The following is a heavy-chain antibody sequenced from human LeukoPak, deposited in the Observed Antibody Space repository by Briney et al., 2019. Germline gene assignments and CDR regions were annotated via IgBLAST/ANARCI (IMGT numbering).Heavy chain of an antibody. V-gene: IGHV5-51*01. Sequence: GESLKISCKGSGYSFTSYWIGWVRQMPGKGLEWMGIIYPGDSDTRYSPSSQGQVTISADKSISTAYLQWSSLKASDTAMYYCARHNGGGYYYVYGAAFDIWGQGTMVTVSS. J-gene: IGHJ3*02. CDR2: IYPGDSDT. D-gene: IGHD3-22*01. CDR1: GYSFTSYW. CDR3: ARHNGGGYYYVYGAAFDI.